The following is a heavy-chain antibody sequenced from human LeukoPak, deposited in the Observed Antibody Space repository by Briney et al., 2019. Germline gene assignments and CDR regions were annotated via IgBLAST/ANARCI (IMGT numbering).Heavy chain of an antibody. CDR1: GGTFSRYA. V-gene: IGHV1-69*01. D-gene: IGHD4-17*01. CDR3: ARGINGDYVLVDY. Sequence: GSSVKVSCKASGGTFSRYAISWVRQAPGQGLEWMGGIIPIFGTANYAQKFQGRVTITADESTSTAYMELSSLRSEDTAVYYCARGINGDYVLVDYWGQATLVTVSS. CDR2: IIPIFGTA. J-gene: IGHJ4*02.